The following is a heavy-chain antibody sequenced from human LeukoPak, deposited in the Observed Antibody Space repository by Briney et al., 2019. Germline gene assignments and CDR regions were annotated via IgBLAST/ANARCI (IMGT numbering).Heavy chain of an antibody. CDR2: INPNSGGT. V-gene: IGHV1-2*02. Sequence: ASVKVSCKASGYTFTVYYMYWVRQAPGQGLEWMGWINPNSGGTNYSQKFQGRVTMTRDTAISTAYMELSMIRSDDKPVYYCARDQAIAAAGTGWFDPWGQGTLVTVSS. J-gene: IGHJ5*02. D-gene: IGHD6-13*01. CDR1: GYTFTVYY. CDR3: ARDQAIAAAGTGWFDP.